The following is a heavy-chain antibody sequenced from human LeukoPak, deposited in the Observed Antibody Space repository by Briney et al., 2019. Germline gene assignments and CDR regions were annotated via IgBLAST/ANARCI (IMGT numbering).Heavy chain of an antibody. V-gene: IGHV1-2*02. J-gene: IGHJ5*02. D-gene: IGHD3-16*01. CDR3: ARGPTPLGWFDP. CDR2: INPNSGGT. Sequence: ASVKVSCKASGYTFTGYYMHWVRQAPGQGLEWVGWINPNSGGTNYAQKLQGSVTMTRDTSISTAYMELSRLRSDDTAVYYCARGPTPLGWFDPWGEGTLVTVSS. CDR1: GYTFTGYY.